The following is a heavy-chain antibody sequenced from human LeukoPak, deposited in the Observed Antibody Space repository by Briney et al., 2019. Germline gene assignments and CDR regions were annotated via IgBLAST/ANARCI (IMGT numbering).Heavy chain of an antibody. J-gene: IGHJ6*02. CDR2: INPNSGGT. D-gene: IGHD5-12*01. V-gene: IGHV1-2*02. CDR3: AREDIVATGGYYYYYGMDV. Sequence: ASVKVSCKASGYTFTGYYIHWVRQAPGQRLEWMGWINPNSGGTNYAQKFQGRVTMTRDTSISTAYMELSRLRSDDTAVYYCAREDIVATGGYYYYYGMDVWGQGTTVTVSS. CDR1: GYTFTGYY.